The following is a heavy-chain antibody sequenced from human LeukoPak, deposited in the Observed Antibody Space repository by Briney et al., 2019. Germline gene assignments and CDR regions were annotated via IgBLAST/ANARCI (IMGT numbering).Heavy chain of an antibody. D-gene: IGHD1-14*01. J-gene: IGHJ5*02. Sequence: GGSLRLSCAASEFTFSNYAMNWVRQAPGKGLEWVSGISGGGGSTYYADSVKGRFTISRDNSKNTLYLQLDSLRAEDTALYYCAKGSGINHYHWIDPWGQGTLVTVLS. CDR3: AKGSGINHYHWIDP. V-gene: IGHV3-23*01. CDR1: EFTFSNYA. CDR2: ISGGGGST.